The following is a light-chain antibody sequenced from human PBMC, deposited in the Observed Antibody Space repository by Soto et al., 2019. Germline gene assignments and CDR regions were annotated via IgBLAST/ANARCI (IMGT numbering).Light chain of an antibody. CDR3: QQYNEWPPFT. Sequence: EIVMTQSPATLSVSPGERATLSCRASQSISTNLGWYQQKAGQAPRLLIYGASTRATGIPARFSCSGSGTEFTLTISSLQSEDSAVYYCQQYNEWPPFTFGQGTRLEIK. CDR1: QSISTN. J-gene: IGKJ5*01. CDR2: GAS. V-gene: IGKV3-15*01.